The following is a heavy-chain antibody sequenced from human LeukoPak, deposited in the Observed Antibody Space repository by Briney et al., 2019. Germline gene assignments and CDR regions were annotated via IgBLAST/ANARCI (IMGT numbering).Heavy chain of an antibody. V-gene: IGHV3-48*03. CDR1: GFTFSSYE. D-gene: IGHD6-19*01. CDR2: ISSSGSTI. Sequence: GGSLRLSCAASGFTFSSYEMNWVRQAPGKGLEWVSYISSSGSTIYYADSVKGRFTISRDNAKNSLYLQMNSLRAEDTAVYYCARAYSSGPITWGQGTLVTVSS. J-gene: IGHJ5*02. CDR3: ARAYSSGPIT.